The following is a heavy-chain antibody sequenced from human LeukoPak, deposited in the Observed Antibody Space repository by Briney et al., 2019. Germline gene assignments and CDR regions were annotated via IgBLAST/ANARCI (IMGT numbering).Heavy chain of an antibody. Sequence: GGSLRLSCAASGFTVRSNSMSWVRQAPGKGLEWVSVIYSDGNTYYADSVKGRFTISRDNSKNTLYLQMNSLRAEDTAVYYCARHTDDLGYFQHWGQGTLVTVSS. CDR2: IYSDGNT. D-gene: IGHD3-16*01. V-gene: IGHV3-53*01. CDR1: GFTVRSNS. J-gene: IGHJ1*01. CDR3: ARHTDDLGYFQH.